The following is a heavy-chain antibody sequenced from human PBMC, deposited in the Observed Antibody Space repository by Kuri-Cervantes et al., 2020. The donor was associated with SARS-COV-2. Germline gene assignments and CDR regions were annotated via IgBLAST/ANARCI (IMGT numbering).Heavy chain of an antibody. V-gene: IGHV4-39*07. CDR3: ARAVKELYYYGSGPLNYFDY. CDR1: GGSISSSSYY. D-gene: IGHD3-10*01. Sequence: SETLSLTCTVSGGSISSSSYYWGWIRQPPGKGLEWIGSIYYSGSTNYNPSLKSRVTISVDTSKNQFSLKLSSVTAADTAVYYCARAVKELYYYGSGPLNYFDYWGQGTLVTVSS. J-gene: IGHJ4*02. CDR2: IYYSGST.